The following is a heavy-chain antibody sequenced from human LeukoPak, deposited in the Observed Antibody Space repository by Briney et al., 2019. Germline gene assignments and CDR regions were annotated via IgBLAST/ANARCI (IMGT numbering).Heavy chain of an antibody. D-gene: IGHD5-24*01. J-gene: IGHJ4*02. CDR2: TYHSGST. V-gene: IGHV4-38-2*01. CDR1: GYSISSGYY. Sequence: SETLSLTCAVSGYSISSGYYWGWIRQPPGKGLEWIGSTYHSGSTYYNPSLKSRVTISVDTSKNQFSLKLSSVTAADTAVYYCARSYGGYNSLYWGQGTLVTVSS. CDR3: ARSYGGYNSLY.